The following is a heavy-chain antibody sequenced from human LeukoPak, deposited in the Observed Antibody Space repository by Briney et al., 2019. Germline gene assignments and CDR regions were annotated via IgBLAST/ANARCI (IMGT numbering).Heavy chain of an antibody. J-gene: IGHJ4*02. V-gene: IGHV3-48*01. CDR1: GFPFSTYS. Sequence: GGSLRLSCAASGFPFSTYSMNWVRQAPGKGLEWVSYISSSSSTIYYADSVKGRFTISRDNSKNTLYLQMNKLRAEDTAVYYCAKDPRDHTYGWSWRYFDYWGQGTLVTVSS. D-gene: IGHD5-18*01. CDR3: AKDPRDHTYGWSWRYFDY. CDR2: ISSSSSTI.